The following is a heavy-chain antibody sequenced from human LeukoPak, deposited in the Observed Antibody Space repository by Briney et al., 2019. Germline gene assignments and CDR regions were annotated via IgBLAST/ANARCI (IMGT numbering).Heavy chain of an antibody. CDR2: IIPILGIA. D-gene: IGHD3-22*01. J-gene: IGHJ5*02. V-gene: IGHV1-69*04. CDR3: ARDEGGYSSS. Sequence: SVKVSCKASGCTFSSYAISWVRQAPGQGLEWMGRIIPILGIANYAQKFQGRVTITADKSTSTAYMELSSLRSEDTAVYYCARDEGGYSSSWGQGTLVTVSS. CDR1: GCTFSSYA.